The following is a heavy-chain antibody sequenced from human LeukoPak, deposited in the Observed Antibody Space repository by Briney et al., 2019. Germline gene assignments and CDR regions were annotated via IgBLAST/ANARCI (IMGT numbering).Heavy chain of an antibody. D-gene: IGHD1-14*01. J-gene: IGHJ6*02. CDR3: VRESTSYYGMDV. CDR2: MTSSSYI. V-gene: IGHV3-21*01. Sequence: GGSLRLSCAASGFTFSNYAMNWVRQAPGKGLEWVSSMTSSSYINYADSVKGRFTISRDNAKNSLYLQMNSLRAEDTAVYYCVRESTSYYGMDVWGQGTTVTVSS. CDR1: GFTFSNYA.